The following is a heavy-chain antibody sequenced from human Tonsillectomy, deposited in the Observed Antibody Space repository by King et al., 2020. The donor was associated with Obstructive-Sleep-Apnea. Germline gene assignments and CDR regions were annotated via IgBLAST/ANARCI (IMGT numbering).Heavy chain of an antibody. D-gene: IGHD3-22*01. CDR1: GGSISSGGYY. V-gene: IGHV4-31*03. CDR2: IYYSGST. CDR3: ARTIRGESYENSGYYWNWFDP. J-gene: IGHJ5*02. Sequence: QLQESGPGLVKPSQTLSLTCTVSGGSISSGGYYWSWIRQHPGKGLEWIGYIYYSGSTYYNPSLKSRVTMSVDTSKNQFSLKLSSVTAADTAVYYCARTIRGESYENSGYYWNWFDPWGQGTLVTVSS.